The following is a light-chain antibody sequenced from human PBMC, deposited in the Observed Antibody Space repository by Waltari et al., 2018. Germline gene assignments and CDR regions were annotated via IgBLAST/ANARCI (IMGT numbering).Light chain of an antibody. V-gene: IGKV1-5*03. CDR2: KES. Sequence: DTQLTQSPSTLSASVGDRVTITRRASQIISTWLPWYQQKPGKDPKLLIYKESSLESGVPSRFSGSGSGTEFTLTISSLQPDDFATYYCQQYNDFSSLTFGGGTKVEIE. CDR3: QQYNDFSSLT. CDR1: QIISTW. J-gene: IGKJ4*01.